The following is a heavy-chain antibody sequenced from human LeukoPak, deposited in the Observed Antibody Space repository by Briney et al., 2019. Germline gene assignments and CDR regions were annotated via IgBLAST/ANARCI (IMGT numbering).Heavy chain of an antibody. CDR2: IKHSGST. Sequence: SETLSLTCAVYGGSFSGFYWSWIRQPPGKGLEWIGEIKHSGSTNYNPSLKSRVTMSLDTSKNQFSLKLSSVTAADTAVYYCAKNAVVDYGGNSGDYWGQGTLVTVSS. D-gene: IGHD4-23*01. CDR1: GGSFSGFY. V-gene: IGHV4-34*01. J-gene: IGHJ4*02. CDR3: AKNAVVDYGGNSGDY.